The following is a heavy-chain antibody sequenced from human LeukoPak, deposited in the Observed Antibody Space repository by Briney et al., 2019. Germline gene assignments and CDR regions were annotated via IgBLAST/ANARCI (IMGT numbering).Heavy chain of an antibody. Sequence: GGSLRLSCAASGFTFSSYEMNWVRQAPGKGLEWISYISASGTITHYADSVEGRFTISRDNAKNSLYLQMNSLRAEDTAVYYCAIRAAPGTFSRSKFDYWGQGTLVTVSS. CDR2: ISASGTIT. CDR1: GFTFSSYE. D-gene: IGHD6-13*01. J-gene: IGHJ4*02. CDR3: AIRAAPGTFSRSKFDY. V-gene: IGHV3-48*03.